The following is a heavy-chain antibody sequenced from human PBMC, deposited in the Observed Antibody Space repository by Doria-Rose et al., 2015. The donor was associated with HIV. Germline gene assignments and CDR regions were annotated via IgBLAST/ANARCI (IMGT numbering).Heavy chain of an antibody. V-gene: IGHV3-9*01. CDR2: ISWDSGAK. CDR1: GFSFESYA. D-gene: IGHD3-3*01. CDR3: AKAPIIGPKYYFYMDV. Sequence: VQLVQSGGGLVQPGRSLRLSCVGSGFSFESYAMHWVRLAPGQGLEWVAGISWDSGAKGNADSVDGRFTISRDNAKKSVYLEMRSLRPEDTAFYYCAKAPIIGPKYYFYMDVWGKGTSVTVSS. J-gene: IGHJ6*03.